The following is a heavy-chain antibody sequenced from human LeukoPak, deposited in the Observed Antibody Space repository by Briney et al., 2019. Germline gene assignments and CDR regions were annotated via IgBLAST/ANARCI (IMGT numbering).Heavy chain of an antibody. D-gene: IGHD2-2*01. CDR1: GGSFSGYY. CDR2: INHSGST. J-gene: IGHJ5*02. V-gene: IGHV4-34*01. CDR3: ASGGNYCSSTSCYRGYNWFDP. Sequence: SETLSLTCAVYGGSFSGYYWSWIRQPPGKGLEWIGEINHSGSTDYNPSLKSRVTISVDTSKNQFSLKLSSVTAADTAVYYCASGGNYCSSTSCYRGYNWFDPWGQGTLVTVSS.